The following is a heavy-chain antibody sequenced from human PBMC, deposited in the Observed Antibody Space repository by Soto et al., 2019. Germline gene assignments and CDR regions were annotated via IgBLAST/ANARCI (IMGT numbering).Heavy chain of an antibody. J-gene: IGHJ4*02. CDR3: ARVRGYIDGSPFDY. V-gene: IGHV4-59*01. CDR2: IHYSGST. CDR1: AGSISSYY. D-gene: IGHD5-18*01. Sequence: LSLTCTVSAGSISSYYWSWIRQPPGKGLEWIGYIHYSGSTNYNPSLKSRVTISLDTSNNQFSLKLSSVTAADTSVYYCARVRGYIDGSPFDYWGQGTLVTVSS.